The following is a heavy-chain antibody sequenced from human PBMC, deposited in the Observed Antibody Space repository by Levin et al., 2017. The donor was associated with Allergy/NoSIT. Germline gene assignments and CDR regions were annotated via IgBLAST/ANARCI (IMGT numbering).Heavy chain of an antibody. V-gene: IGHV3-9*01. CDR1: GFTFDDYA. CDR2: ISWNSGSI. D-gene: IGHD6-19*01. Sequence: SLKISCAASGFTFDDYAMHWVRQAPGKGLEWVSGISWNSGSIGYADSVKGRFTISRDNAKNSLYLQMNSLRAEDTALYYCAKDMGIAVAGHGSGGWFDPWGQGTLVTVSS. CDR3: AKDMGIAVAGHGSGGWFDP. J-gene: IGHJ5*02.